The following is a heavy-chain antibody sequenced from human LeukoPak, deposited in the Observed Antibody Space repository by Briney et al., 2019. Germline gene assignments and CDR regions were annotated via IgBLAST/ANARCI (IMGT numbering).Heavy chain of an antibody. CDR3: AREGIVGAQGY. V-gene: IGHV1-8*02. J-gene: IGHJ4*02. CDR2: MNPNSGNT. CDR1: GYTFTGYY. D-gene: IGHD1-26*01. Sequence: ASVKVSCKASGYTFTGYYMHWVRQAPGQGLEWMGWMNPNSGNTGYAQKFQGRVTMTRNTSISTAYMELSSLRSEDTAVYYCAREGIVGAQGYWGQGTLVTVSS.